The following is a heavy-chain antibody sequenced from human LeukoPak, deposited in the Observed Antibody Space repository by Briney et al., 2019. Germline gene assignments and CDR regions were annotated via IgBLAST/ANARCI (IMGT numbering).Heavy chain of an antibody. CDR3: ARGGSSWYPQYFQH. J-gene: IGHJ1*01. Sequence: ASVKVSCKASGYTFTGYYMHWVRQAPGQGLEWMGWINPNSGGTNYAQKFQGWVTMTRDTSISTAYMELSRLRSDDTAVYYCARGGSSWYPQYFQHWGQGTLVTVSS. V-gene: IGHV1-2*04. D-gene: IGHD6-13*01. CDR2: INPNSGGT. CDR1: GYTFTGYY.